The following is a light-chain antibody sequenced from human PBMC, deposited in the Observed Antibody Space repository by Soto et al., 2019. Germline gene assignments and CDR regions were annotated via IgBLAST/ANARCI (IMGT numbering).Light chain of an antibody. V-gene: IGLV1-40*01. Sequence: QLVLTQPPSVSGAPGQRVTISCTGSSSNIGAGGDVHWYQQFLGAAPKLLIYVNGNRPSGVPDRFSGFRSGTSASLVITGLQAEDEADYYCQSYDSGLSISIFGTGTKLTVL. CDR2: VNG. CDR1: SSNIGAGGD. CDR3: QSYDSGLSISI. J-gene: IGLJ1*01.